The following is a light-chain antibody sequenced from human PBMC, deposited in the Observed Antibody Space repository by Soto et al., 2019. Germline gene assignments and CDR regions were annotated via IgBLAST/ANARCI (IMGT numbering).Light chain of an antibody. CDR1: SSNIGSST. J-gene: IGLJ1*01. Sequence: QSVLTQPPSASGTPGQRVTISCSGSSSNIGSSTVNWYQHLPGTAPKLLIYSNNQRPSGVPDRFSGSKSGTSASLAISGLQSEDEADYYCATWDDSLNGYVFGTGTKLTVL. V-gene: IGLV1-44*01. CDR3: ATWDDSLNGYV. CDR2: SNN.